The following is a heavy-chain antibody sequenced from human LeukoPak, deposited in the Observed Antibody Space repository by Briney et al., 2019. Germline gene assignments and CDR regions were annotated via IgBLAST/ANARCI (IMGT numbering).Heavy chain of an antibody. J-gene: IGHJ4*02. CDR1: GFTFSSSW. D-gene: IGHD1-26*01. CDR3: ARSRIVGATIDY. V-gene: IGHV3-74*01. CDR2: INTDGSGT. Sequence: GGSLRLSCAASGFTFSSSWKHWVRRAPGKGLVWVSRINTDGSGTYYADSVKGRFTISRDNAKNSLYLQMNSLRAEDTAVYYCARSRIVGATIDYWGQGTLVTVSS.